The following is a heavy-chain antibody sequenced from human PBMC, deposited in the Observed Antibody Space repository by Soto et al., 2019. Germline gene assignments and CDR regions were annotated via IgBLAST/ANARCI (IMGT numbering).Heavy chain of an antibody. V-gene: IGHV4-39*01. CDR1: GGSISSSSYY. D-gene: IGHD3-3*01. CDR2: IYYSGST. CDR3: ARLDVFGVVSYGMDV. J-gene: IGHJ6*02. Sequence: SETLSLTCTVSGGSISSSSYYWGWIRQPPGKGLEWIGSIYYSGSTYYNPSLKSRVTISVDTSKNQFSLKLSSVTAADTAVYYCARLDVFGVVSYGMDVWGQGTKVTVSS.